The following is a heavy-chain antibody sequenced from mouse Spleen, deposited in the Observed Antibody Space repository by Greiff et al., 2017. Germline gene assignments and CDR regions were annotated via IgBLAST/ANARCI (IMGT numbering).Heavy chain of an antibody. V-gene: IGHV5-9*02. CDR1: GFAFSSYD. Sequence: EVKLVESGGGLVKPGGSLKLSCAASGFAFSSYDMSWVRQTPEKRLEWVATISSGGSYTYYPDSVKGRFTISRDNARNTLYLQMSSLRSEDTALYYCARSSSWSYWGQGTTLTVSS. J-gene: IGHJ2*01. CDR3: ARSSSWSY. D-gene: IGHD1-1*01. CDR2: ISSGGSYT.